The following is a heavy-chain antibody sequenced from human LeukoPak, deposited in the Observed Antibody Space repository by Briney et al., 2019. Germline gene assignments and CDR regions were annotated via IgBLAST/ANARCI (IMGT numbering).Heavy chain of an antibody. CDR3: AKTVYDSNSYYYDFDY. CDR1: GFTFSSYA. J-gene: IGHJ4*02. Sequence: GGSLRLSCAASGFTFSSYAMSWVRQAPGKGLEWVSVISGSGGSTYYADSVKGRFTISRDNSKNTLYLQMSSLRAEDTAVYYCAKTVYDSNSYYYDFDYWGQGTLVTVSS. D-gene: IGHD3-22*01. CDR2: ISGSGGST. V-gene: IGHV3-23*01.